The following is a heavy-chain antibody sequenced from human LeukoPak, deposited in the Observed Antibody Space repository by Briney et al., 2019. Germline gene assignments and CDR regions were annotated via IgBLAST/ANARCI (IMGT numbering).Heavy chain of an antibody. Sequence: PGGSLRLSCAASGFTFSDNYMSWIRQAPGKGLEWVSYISSSGNTTYNADSVKGRFSITRDNAKNSLYLQMNSLRAEDTAVYYCARGFQLYYYDGTDYWGQGTLVTVSP. J-gene: IGHJ4*02. CDR3: ARGFQLYYYDGTDY. D-gene: IGHD3-22*01. V-gene: IGHV3-11*04. CDR1: GFTFSDNY. CDR2: ISSSGNTT.